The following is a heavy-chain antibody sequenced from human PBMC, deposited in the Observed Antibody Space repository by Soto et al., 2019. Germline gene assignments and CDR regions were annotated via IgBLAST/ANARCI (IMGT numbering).Heavy chain of an antibody. CDR3: ARDERNYGGEDAFDI. Sequence: TSETLSLTCTVSGGSVSSGSYYWSWIRQPPGKGLEWIGYIYYSGSTYYNPSLKSRVTISVDTSKNQFSLKLSSVTAADTAVYYCARDERNYGGEDAFDIWGQGTMVTVSS. D-gene: IGHD4-17*01. V-gene: IGHV4-31*03. CDR1: GGSVSSGSYY. J-gene: IGHJ3*02. CDR2: IYYSGST.